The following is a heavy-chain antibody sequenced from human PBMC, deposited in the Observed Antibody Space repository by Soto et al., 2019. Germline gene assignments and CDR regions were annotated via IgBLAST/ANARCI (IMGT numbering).Heavy chain of an antibody. CDR3: ARDLYDFWSGYRSPMDV. CDR2: ISAYNGNT. Sequence: ASVKVSCKASGYTFTSYGISWVRQAPGQGLEWMGWISAYNGNTNYAQKLQGRVTMTTDTSTSTAYMELRSLRSDDTAVYYCARDLYDFWSGYRSPMDVWGNGTSVTVSS. D-gene: IGHD3-3*01. CDR1: GYTFTSYG. J-gene: IGHJ6*04. V-gene: IGHV1-18*01.